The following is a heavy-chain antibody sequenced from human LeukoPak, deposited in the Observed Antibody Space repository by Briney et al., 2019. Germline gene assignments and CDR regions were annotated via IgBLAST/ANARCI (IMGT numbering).Heavy chain of an antibody. Sequence: ASVKVSYKASGGTFSSYAISWVRQAPGQGLEWMGRIIPILGIANYAQKFQGRVTITAHNSTSTAYMELGSLRSEDTAVYYCARETPGRITMMVGVSSENAFDIWGQGTMVTVSS. CDR3: ARETPGRITMMVGVSSENAFDI. CDR1: GGTFSSYA. CDR2: IIPILGIA. J-gene: IGHJ3*02. V-gene: IGHV1-69*04. D-gene: IGHD3-22*01.